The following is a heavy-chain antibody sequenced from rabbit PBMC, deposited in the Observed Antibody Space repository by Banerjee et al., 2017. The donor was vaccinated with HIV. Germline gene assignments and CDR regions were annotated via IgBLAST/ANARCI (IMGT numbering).Heavy chain of an antibody. CDR2: IYNGDGTT. CDR3: ARGGDVANSYYYGMDL. Sequence: QQLVESGGGLVKPGASLTLTCKASGFSFSSYYDMCWVRQAPGKGLEWIACIYNGDGTTYYASWAKGRFTISKTSSTTVTLQMTSLTAADTATYFCARGGDVANSYYYGMDLWGQGTLVTVS. CDR1: GFSFSSYYD. D-gene: IGHD8-1*01. J-gene: IGHJ6*01. V-gene: IGHV1S40*01.